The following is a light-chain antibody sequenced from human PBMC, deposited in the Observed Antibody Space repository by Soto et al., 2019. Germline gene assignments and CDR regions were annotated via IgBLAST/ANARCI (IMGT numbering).Light chain of an antibody. J-gene: IGKJ5*01. CDR1: QSVSSSY. Sequence: EIVLTQSPGTLSLCPGERATLSCRAIQSVSSSYLAWYQQKPGQAPRLLIYGASSRATGIPDRFSGSGSGTDFTLTISRLEPEDFAVYYCQQYNNWPPITFGQGTRLEIK. CDR2: GAS. V-gene: IGKV3-20*01. CDR3: QQYNNWPPIT.